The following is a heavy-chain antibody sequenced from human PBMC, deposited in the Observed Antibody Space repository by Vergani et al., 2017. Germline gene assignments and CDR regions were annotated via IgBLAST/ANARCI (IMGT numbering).Heavy chain of an antibody. CDR2: IIPILGIA. V-gene: IGHV1-69*02. J-gene: IGHJ2*01. Sequence: QVQLVQSGAEVKKPGSSVKVSCKASGGTFSSYTISWVRQAPGQGLEWMGRIIPILGIANYAQKFPGRVTITADKSTSTAYMELSSLRSEENAVYYCPTAYYYDSSGSRTRYFDLWGRGTLVTVSS. CDR1: GGTFSSYT. CDR3: PTAYYYDSSGSRTRYFDL. D-gene: IGHD3-22*01.